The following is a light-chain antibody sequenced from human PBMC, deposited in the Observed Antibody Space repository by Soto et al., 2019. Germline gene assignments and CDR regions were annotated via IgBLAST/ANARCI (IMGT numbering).Light chain of an antibody. V-gene: IGLV4-69*01. Sequence: QPVLTQSPSASASLGASVKLTCTLSSGHSNYPIAWHQQQPEKGPRFLMKFYIDDSHSKGDGVPDRFSGSSSGAERYLTISSLQSEDEADYYCQTWGTGMRVFGTGTKVTVL. J-gene: IGLJ1*01. CDR3: QTWGTGMRV. CDR1: SGHSNYP. CDR2: FYIDDSH.